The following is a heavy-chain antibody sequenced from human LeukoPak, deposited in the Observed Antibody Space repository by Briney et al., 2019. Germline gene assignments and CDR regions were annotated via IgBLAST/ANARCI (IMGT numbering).Heavy chain of an antibody. CDR1: GFTFSSYS. Sequence: PGGSLRLSCAASGFTFSSYSMSWVRQTPEKGLEWLSVISDSGVDTSCADSGKGRFTISRDNSKNTLYLQMNRLRVEDTAVYYCAKSDCTSSSCYTIDYWGQGTLVTVSS. CDR3: AKSDCTSSSCYTIDY. D-gene: IGHD2-2*02. CDR2: ISDSGVDT. V-gene: IGHV3-23*01. J-gene: IGHJ4*02.